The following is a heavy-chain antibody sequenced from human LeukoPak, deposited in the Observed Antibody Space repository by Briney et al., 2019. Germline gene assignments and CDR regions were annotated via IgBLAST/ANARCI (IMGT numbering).Heavy chain of an antibody. CDR1: GYTFTGYY. Sequence: GASVKVSCKASGYTFTGYYMHWVRQAPGQGLEWMGRINPNSGGTNYAQKFQGRVTMTRDTPISTAYMELSRLRSDDTAVYYCASTDRYSSSSEIFDYWGQGTLVTVSS. CDR2: INPNSGGT. J-gene: IGHJ4*02. D-gene: IGHD6-6*01. V-gene: IGHV1-2*06. CDR3: ASTDRYSSSSEIFDY.